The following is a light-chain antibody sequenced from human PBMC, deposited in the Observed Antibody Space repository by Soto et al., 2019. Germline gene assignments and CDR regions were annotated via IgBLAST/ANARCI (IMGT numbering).Light chain of an antibody. V-gene: IGKV3-15*01. CDR3: QQYDDWRT. CDR2: DAS. CDR1: QSVSSN. J-gene: IGKJ1*01. Sequence: EIVLTQSPGTLSLSPGEIATLSSRASQSVSSNLAWYQQKPGQAPRLLIYDASNRATGIPARFSGSGSGTEFTLTISSLQSEDFAVYWCQQYDDWRTFGQGTKVDIK.